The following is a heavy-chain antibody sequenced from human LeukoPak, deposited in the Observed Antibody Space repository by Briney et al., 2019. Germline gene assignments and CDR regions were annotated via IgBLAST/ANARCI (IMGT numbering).Heavy chain of an antibody. V-gene: IGHV3-23*01. CDR2: ISGSGGST. Sequence: GGSLRLSCAASGFTFTNYAMNWVRQAPGKGLDWVSAISGSGGSTYYADSVKGRFTISRDNAKNSLYLQMNSLRAEDTAVYYCARVGTGDWFDPWGQGTLVTVSS. D-gene: IGHD1-14*01. J-gene: IGHJ5*02. CDR1: GFTFTNYA. CDR3: ARVGTGDWFDP.